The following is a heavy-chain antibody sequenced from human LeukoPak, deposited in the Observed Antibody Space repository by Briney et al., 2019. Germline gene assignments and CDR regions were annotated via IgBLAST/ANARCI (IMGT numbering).Heavy chain of an antibody. J-gene: IGHJ6*02. V-gene: IGHV3-30*07. Sequence: DSVKGRFTISRDNSKNTLYLQMNSLRAEDTAVYYCARKDGNYYYYGMDVWGQGTTVTVSS. CDR3: ARKDGNYYYYGMDV.